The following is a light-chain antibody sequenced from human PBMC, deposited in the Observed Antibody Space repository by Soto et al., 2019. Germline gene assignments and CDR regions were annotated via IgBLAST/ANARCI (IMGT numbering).Light chain of an antibody. Sequence: EIVLTQSPGILSLSPGERATLPCRASQSINSDYLAWYQQKPGQAPRLLIYSASSRSTDVPDRFSGSGSGTDFTLTISRLEPEDFAVYYCQQYSSSPRTFGQGTKLEI. V-gene: IGKV3-20*01. CDR1: QSINSDY. J-gene: IGKJ2*02. CDR2: SAS. CDR3: QQYSSSPRT.